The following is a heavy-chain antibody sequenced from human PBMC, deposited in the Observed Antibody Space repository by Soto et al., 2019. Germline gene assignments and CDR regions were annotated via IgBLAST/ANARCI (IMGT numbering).Heavy chain of an antibody. Sequence: PSETLSLTCTVSGDSISAYSWSWVRQPPGKGLEWIGNIHYNGNTKHNPSLKSRVSMSVDTSKNQFSLRLISVTAADTAKYFCAREGNLGRWLQPLDFWGQGTLVTVSS. J-gene: IGHJ4*02. CDR3: AREGNLGRWLQPLDF. CDR2: IHYNGNT. V-gene: IGHV4-59*01. D-gene: IGHD5-12*01. CDR1: GDSISAYS.